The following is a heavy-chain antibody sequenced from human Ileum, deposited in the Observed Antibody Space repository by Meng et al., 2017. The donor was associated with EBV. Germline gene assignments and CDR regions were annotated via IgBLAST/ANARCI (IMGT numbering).Heavy chain of an antibody. Sequence: HLPVAAPGLVSPTETLSHTCIVCGGSFRRIKCYCRCFRQLPGRALEWIACIYYSGPTYYNPSPQNRVCRSVDQSKNHVSLNLTPLTAADTAVYYCASRELAPFDYWGQGTLVTVSS. J-gene: IGHJ4*02. D-gene: IGHD1-26*01. V-gene: IGHV4-39*07. CDR3: ASRELAPFDY. CDR1: GGSFRRIKCY. CDR2: IYYSGPT.